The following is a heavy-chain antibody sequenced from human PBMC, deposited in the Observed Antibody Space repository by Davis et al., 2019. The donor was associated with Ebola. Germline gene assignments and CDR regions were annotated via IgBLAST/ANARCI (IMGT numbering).Heavy chain of an antibody. V-gene: IGHV3-49*03. CDR3: TREIPRMTTVTPGLDY. J-gene: IGHJ4*02. D-gene: IGHD4-17*01. Sequence: GESLKISCTASGFTFGDYAMSWFRQAPGKGLEWVGFIRSKAYGGTTEYAASVKGRFTISRDDSKSIAYLQMNSLKTEDTAVYYCTREIPRMTTVTPGLDYWGQGTLVTVSS. CDR2: IRSKAYGGTT. CDR1: GFTFGDYA.